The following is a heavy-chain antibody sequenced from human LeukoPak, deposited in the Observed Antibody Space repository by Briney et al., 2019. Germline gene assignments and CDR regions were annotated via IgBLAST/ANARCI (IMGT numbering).Heavy chain of an antibody. CDR2: ISAYNGNT. J-gene: IGHJ4*02. CDR3: ARDVARSYDLDY. V-gene: IGHV1-18*01. CDR1: GYTFTSYG. Sequence: ASVKVSFKASGYTFTSYGISWVRQAPGQGREKMGWISAYNGNTDYAQSLQGRVTMTIDTSTSTVYMELRSLRSDDTAVYYCARDVARSYDLDYWGQGTLVTVSS. D-gene: IGHD3-16*01.